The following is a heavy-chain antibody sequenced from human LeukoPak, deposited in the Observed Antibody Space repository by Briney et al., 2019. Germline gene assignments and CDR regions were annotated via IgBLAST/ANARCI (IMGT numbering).Heavy chain of an antibody. CDR2: ISGYTGDT. J-gene: IGHJ3*01. CDR1: GYTFSNYD. CDR3: ARAGYCGDGGCRGGSAFDV. V-gene: IGHV1-18*01. D-gene: IGHD2-15*01. Sequence: ASVKVSCKTSGYTFSNYDIYWVRQAPGQGLECMGWISGYTGDTKYAQNLQGRFTVTTDTSTSTAYMELRSLTYDDTAVYYCARAGYCGDGGCRGGSAFDVWGQGTMVTVSS.